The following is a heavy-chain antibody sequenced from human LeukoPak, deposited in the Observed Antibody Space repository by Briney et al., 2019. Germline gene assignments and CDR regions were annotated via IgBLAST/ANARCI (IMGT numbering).Heavy chain of an antibody. CDR1: GYTLTELS. J-gene: IGHJ1*01. D-gene: IGHD3-16*02. V-gene: IGHV1-24*01. CDR2: FDPEDGET. CDR3: ATVIKFWPLLYFQH. Sequence: ASVKVSCKVSGYTLTELSMHWVRQAPGKGLEWMGGFDPEDGETIYAQKFQGRVTMTEDTSTDTAYMELSSLRSEDTAVYHCATVIKFWPLLYFQHWGQGTLVTVSS.